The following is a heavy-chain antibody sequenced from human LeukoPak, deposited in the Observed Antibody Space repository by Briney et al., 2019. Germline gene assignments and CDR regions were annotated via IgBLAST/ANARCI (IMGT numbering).Heavy chain of an antibody. J-gene: IGHJ6*03. Sequence: PSEALSLTCTVSGGSISSGSYYWSWIRQPAGKGLEWIGRIYTSRSTNYNPSLKSRVTISVDTSKNQFSLKLSSVTAADTAVYYCARVLLLGYDYYYMDVWGKGTTVTVSS. CDR2: IYTSRST. D-gene: IGHD5/OR15-5a*01. CDR3: ARVLLLGYDYYYMDV. CDR1: GGSISSGSYY. V-gene: IGHV4-61*02.